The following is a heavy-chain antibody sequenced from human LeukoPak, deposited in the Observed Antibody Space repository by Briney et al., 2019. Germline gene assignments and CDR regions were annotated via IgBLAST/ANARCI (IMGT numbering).Heavy chain of an antibody. CDR2: IYYSGST. V-gene: IGHV4-59*01. CDR1: GGSISSYY. D-gene: IGHD1-7*01. Sequence: SETLSLTCTVSGGSISSYYWSWIRQPPGKGLEWIGYIYYSGSTNYNPSLKSRVTISVDTAKNQFFLKLSSVTAADTAVYYCARGATGTTLDYFDYWGQGTLVTVSS. CDR3: ARGATGTTLDYFDY. J-gene: IGHJ4*02.